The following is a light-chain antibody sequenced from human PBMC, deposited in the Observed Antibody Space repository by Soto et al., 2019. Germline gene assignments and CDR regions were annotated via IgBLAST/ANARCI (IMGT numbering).Light chain of an antibody. CDR1: QSVSGY. CDR2: DAS. CDR3: QQYGSSPRT. Sequence: EIVLTQSPGTLSLSVGERATLSCRASQSVSGYLAWYQQTPGQAPRLLIYDASNRATGIPDRFSGSGSGTDFTLTISRLEPEDFTVYYCQQYGSSPRTFGGGTTVEIK. V-gene: IGKV3-20*01. J-gene: IGKJ4*01.